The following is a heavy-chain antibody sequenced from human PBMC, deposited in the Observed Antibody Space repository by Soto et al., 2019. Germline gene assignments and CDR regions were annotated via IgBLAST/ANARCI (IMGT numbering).Heavy chain of an antibody. CDR3: ASGGGVGVAGSAAFDM. V-gene: IGHV1-2*02. CDR1: GYPVTAYY. J-gene: IGHJ3*02. D-gene: IGHD3-3*01. Sequence: QLHLVQSGAVVKKPGASVTVSCSASGYPVTAYYMHWVRQAPGRGLEWMGGINPATGAAKYTQTLQGRVTMTRYTSTSTVFMVLGVMASGDTAVFYCASGGGVGVAGSAAFDMWGQGTLVIVSS. CDR2: INPATGAA.